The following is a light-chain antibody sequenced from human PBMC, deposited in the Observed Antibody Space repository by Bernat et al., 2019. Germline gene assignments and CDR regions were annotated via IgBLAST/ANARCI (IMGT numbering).Light chain of an antibody. J-gene: IGLJ3*02. CDR1: SSNIGSYT. CDR2: RDD. V-gene: IGLV1-44*01. Sequence: QSVLTQPPSASGTPGPRVTISCSGSSSNIGSYTVNWYQQLPGTAPKVLIYRDDQRPSGVPDRFSGSKSGTSASLTISGLQSEDAADYYCAAWDDSLNGWVFGGGTKLTVL. CDR3: AAWDDSLNGWV.